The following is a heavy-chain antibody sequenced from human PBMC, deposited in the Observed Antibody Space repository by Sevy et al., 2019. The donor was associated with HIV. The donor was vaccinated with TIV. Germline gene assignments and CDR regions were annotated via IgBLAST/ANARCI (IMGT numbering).Heavy chain of an antibody. J-gene: IGHJ5*02. V-gene: IGHV4-61*03. CDR2: ISYGGTT. CDR1: GGSVSSDFSY. Sequence: ETLSLTCTVSGGSVSSDFSYWNWVRQPPGKGLEYIGSISYGGTTSYNPSLKSRVTISLDTSKKHFSLKVKSGPAADTAIYYCAKRDYGDYVDYFDPWGQGTLVTVSS. CDR3: AKRDYGDYVDYFDP. D-gene: IGHD4-17*01.